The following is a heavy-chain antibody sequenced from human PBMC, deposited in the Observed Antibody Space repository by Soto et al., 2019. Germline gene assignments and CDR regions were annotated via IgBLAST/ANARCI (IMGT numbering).Heavy chain of an antibody. CDR2: IKQDGSEK. J-gene: IGHJ4*02. CDR1: GFTFSSYW. V-gene: IGHV3-7*01. Sequence: GGSLRLSCAASGFTFSSYWMSWVRQAPWKGLEWVANIKQDGSEKYYVDSVKGRFTISRDNAKNSLYLQMNSLRAEDTAVYYCAREDYDYVWGSYRYLDYWGQGTLVTVSS. D-gene: IGHD3-16*02. CDR3: AREDYDYVWGSYRYLDY.